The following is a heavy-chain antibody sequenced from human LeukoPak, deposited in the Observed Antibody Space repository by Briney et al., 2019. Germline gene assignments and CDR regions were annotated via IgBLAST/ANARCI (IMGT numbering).Heavy chain of an antibody. CDR1: GYTFTSYG. Sequence: GASVKVSCKASGYTFTSYGISWVRQAPGQGLEWMGWINTNTGNPTYAQGFTGRFVFSLDTSVSTAYLQISSLKAEDTAVYYCARSPTVWGPAPLDYYYGMDVWGQGTTVTVSS. V-gene: IGHV7-4-1*02. J-gene: IGHJ6*02. CDR3: ARSPTVWGPAPLDYYYGMDV. CDR2: INTNTGNP. D-gene: IGHD4-17*01.